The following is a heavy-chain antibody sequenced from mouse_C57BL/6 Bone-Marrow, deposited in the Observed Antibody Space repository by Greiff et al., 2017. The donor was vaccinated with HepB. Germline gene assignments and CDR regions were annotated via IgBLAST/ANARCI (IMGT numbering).Heavy chain of an antibody. J-gene: IGHJ2*01. Sequence: VQLQQSGAELARPGASVKLSCKASGYTFTSYGISWVKQRTGQGLEWIGEIYPRSGNTYYNDKFKGKATLTAYKSSSTAYMKLRSLTSEDSAVYFCARNYYGRRGYFDYWGQGTTLTVSS. CDR1: GYTFTSYG. D-gene: IGHD1-1*01. CDR2: IYPRSGNT. CDR3: ARNYYGRRGYFDY. V-gene: IGHV1-81*01.